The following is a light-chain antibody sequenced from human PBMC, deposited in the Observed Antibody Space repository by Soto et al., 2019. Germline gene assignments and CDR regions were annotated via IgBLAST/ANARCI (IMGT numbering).Light chain of an antibody. V-gene: IGLV2-8*01. J-gene: IGLJ1*01. CDR3: SSYAGSKNFV. Sequence: QSVLSHSPSASWSPGHSVTISCTGTSSDVGGYNYVSWYQQHPGKAPKLMIYEVSERPSGVPDRFSGSKSSNTASLTVSGLKAEDEADYYCSSYAGSKNFVFGTGTKV. CDR1: SSDVGGYNY. CDR2: EVS.